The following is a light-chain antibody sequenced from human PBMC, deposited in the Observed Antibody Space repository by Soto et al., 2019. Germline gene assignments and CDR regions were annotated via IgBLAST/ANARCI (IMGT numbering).Light chain of an antibody. V-gene: IGLV2-14*01. Sequence: QSALTQPASVSGSPGQSITISCTGTSSDVGGYNYVSWYQQHPGKAPKLRISEVSNRPSGVSNRFSGSKSGNTASLTISGLQAEDEADYYCSSYTSSSTLVFGPGTKLTVL. CDR3: SSYTSSSTLV. J-gene: IGLJ1*01. CDR1: SSDVGGYNY. CDR2: EVS.